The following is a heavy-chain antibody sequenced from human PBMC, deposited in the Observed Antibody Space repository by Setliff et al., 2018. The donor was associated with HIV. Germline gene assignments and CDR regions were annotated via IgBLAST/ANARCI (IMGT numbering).Heavy chain of an antibody. V-gene: IGHV7-4-1*02. CDR2: INTNTGNP. CDR1: GYTFTSYA. J-gene: IGHJ5*02. CDR3: ARDGYSSSWTYNWFDP. Sequence: ASVKVSCKASGYTFTSYAMDWVRQAPGQGLEWMGWINTNTGNPTYAQGFTGRFVFSLDTSVSTAYLQISSLKAEDTAVYYCARDGYSSSWTYNWFDPWGQGTLVTVSS. D-gene: IGHD6-13*01.